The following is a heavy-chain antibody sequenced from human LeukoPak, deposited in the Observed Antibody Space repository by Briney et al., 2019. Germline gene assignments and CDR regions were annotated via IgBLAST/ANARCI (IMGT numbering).Heavy chain of an antibody. CDR3: ARGGSASGAPSSFDY. CDR2: ISSSSSYI. V-gene: IGHV3-21*01. CDR1: GFTFSSYS. J-gene: IGHJ4*02. Sequence: GGSLRLSCAASGFTFSSYSLNWVRQAPGKGLEWVSPISSSSSYIYYADSVKGRFTISRDNAKNSLYLQMNSLRAEDTAVYYCARGGSASGAPSSFDYWGQGTLVTVSS. D-gene: IGHD1-26*01.